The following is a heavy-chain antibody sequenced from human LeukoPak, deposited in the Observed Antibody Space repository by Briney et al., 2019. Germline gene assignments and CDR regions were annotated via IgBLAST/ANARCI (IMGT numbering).Heavy chain of an antibody. CDR1: GFTVSSFA. D-gene: IGHD4-17*01. CDR2: ISGSGGTT. J-gene: IGHJ4*02. Sequence: GGSLRLSCAASGFTVSSFAMSWVRQAPGKGLEWVSTISGSGGTTNYADSVRGRFTFSRDNSKHTLYLQMNSVRAEDTAVYYCAKDLPDYGDYIEGYWGQGTLVTVSS. V-gene: IGHV3-23*01. CDR3: AKDLPDYGDYIEGY.